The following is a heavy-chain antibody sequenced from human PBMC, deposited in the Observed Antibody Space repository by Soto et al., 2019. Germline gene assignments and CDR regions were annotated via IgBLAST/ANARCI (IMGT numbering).Heavy chain of an antibody. CDR2: VNTIFGTA. CDR3: AREGRLLWFGELSYYCMDV. V-gene: IGHV1-69*01. Sequence: QVQLVQSGAEVKKPGFSVKVSCKASGGTFSSYAMSWVGQAPGQGLEWMGGVNTIFGTASYAQKFQGRGTINADESTSTAYMELSSLRSEDTAVYYCAREGRLLWFGELSYYCMDVWGQGTTVTVSS. CDR1: GGTFSSYA. D-gene: IGHD3-10*01. J-gene: IGHJ6*02.